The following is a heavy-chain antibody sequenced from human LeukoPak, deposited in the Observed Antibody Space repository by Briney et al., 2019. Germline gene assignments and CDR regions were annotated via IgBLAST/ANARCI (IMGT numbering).Heavy chain of an antibody. Sequence: GASVKVSRKASGGTFSSYAISWVRQAPGQGLEWMGRIIPILGIANYAQKFQGRVTITADESTSTAYMELSSLRSEDTAVYYCARDRDTVASIVTDAFDIWGQGTMVTASS. CDR1: GGTFSSYA. J-gene: IGHJ3*02. V-gene: IGHV1-69*04. CDR2: IIPILGIA. CDR3: ARDRDTVASIVTDAFDI. D-gene: IGHD5-12*01.